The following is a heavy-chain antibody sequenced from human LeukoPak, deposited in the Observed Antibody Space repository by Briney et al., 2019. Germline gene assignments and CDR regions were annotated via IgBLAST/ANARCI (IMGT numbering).Heavy chain of an antibody. V-gene: IGHV3-11*01. CDR3: ARDGAYGGIVSWHFDR. D-gene: IGHD4-17*01. CDR2: ISTDGSTI. Sequence: GGSLGLSCAASGFTFTDYYMGWLRQAPGKGLEWVSYISTDGSTIYYADSVRGRFVISRDNTKNSVYLQMNNLRGDDTGVYFCARDGAYGGIVSWHFDRWGRGTLVAVSS. J-gene: IGHJ2*01. CDR1: GFTFTDYY.